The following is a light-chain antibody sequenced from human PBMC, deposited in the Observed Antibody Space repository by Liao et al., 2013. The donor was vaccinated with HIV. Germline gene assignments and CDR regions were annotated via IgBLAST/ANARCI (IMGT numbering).Light chain of an antibody. CDR2: YDS. Sequence: SYVLTQPPSVSVAPGKTATITCGGSFIGSKSVHWYQQRPGQAPVVVMSYDSDRPAGIPDRFSGSNSGNTATLTISWVEAGDEADYYCHVWDRGSDHPLFGGGTKLTVL. J-gene: IGLJ2*01. CDR1: FIGSKS. V-gene: IGLV3-21*04. CDR3: HVWDRGSDHPL.